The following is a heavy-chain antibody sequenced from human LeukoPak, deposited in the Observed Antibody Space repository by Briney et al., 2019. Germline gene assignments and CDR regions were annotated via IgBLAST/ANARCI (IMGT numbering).Heavy chain of an antibody. CDR2: IYTSGST. Sequence: SETLSLTCTVSGGSISSYYWSWIRQPAGKGLEWIGRIYTSGSTNYNPSLKSRVTISVDTSKNQFSLKLSSVTAADTAVYYCAREWGYYDSSGYASFPDLWGRGTLVTVSS. CDR1: GGSISSYY. CDR3: AREWGYYDSSGYASFPDL. D-gene: IGHD3-22*01. J-gene: IGHJ2*01. V-gene: IGHV4-4*07.